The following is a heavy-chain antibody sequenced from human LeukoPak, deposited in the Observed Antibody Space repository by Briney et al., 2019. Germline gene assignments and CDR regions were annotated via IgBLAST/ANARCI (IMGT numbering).Heavy chain of an antibody. V-gene: IGHV4-4*07. CDR2: IYTSGST. J-gene: IGHJ4*02. D-gene: IGHD3-10*01. CDR3: ARDDYGSGSYSTFDY. Sequence: SETLSLTCTVSGGSISSYYWSWIRQPAGKGLEWIGRIYTSGSTNYNPSLKGRVTMSVDTSKNQFSLKLSSVTAADTAVYYCARDDYGSGSYSTFDYWGQGTLVTVSS. CDR1: GGSISSYY.